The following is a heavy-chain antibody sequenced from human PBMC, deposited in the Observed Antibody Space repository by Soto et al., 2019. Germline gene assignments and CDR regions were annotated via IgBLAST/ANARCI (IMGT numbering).Heavy chain of an antibody. CDR1: GGSISANSYY. CDR2: IYYSGST. D-gene: IGHD2-15*01. V-gene: IGHV4-39*01. CDR3: ARFRGITVVTGYFDH. J-gene: IGHJ4*02. Sequence: SETLSLTCTGSGGSISANSYYLGWILQPPGKGLEWIGSIYYSGSTYYNPSLKSRVTISVDTSKNQFSLKLRSVTAADTTVYYCARFRGITVVTGYFDHWSQGTLVNVST.